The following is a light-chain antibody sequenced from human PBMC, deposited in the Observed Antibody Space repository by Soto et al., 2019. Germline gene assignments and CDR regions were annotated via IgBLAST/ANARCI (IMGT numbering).Light chain of an antibody. J-gene: IGLJ2*01. V-gene: IGLV1-40*01. Sequence: QSVLTQPPSVSGAPGQRVSIPCTGSSSNIGSFYDVHWYQQLPGTVPKLLIYGDNNRPSGVPDRFSGSKSGTSASLAITGLQPEDEADYYCQSYDNSLSHVVFGGGTKLTVL. CDR2: GDN. CDR1: SSNIGSFYD. CDR3: QSYDNSLSHVV.